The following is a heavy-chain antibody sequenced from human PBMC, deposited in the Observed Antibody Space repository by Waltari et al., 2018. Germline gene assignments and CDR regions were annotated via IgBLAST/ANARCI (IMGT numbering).Heavy chain of an antibody. D-gene: IGHD2-2*01. J-gene: IGHJ4*02. CDR3: AKGPLYCSSTSCFGYFDY. CDR1: GFTFSSYA. Sequence: EVQLVESGGGLVQPGGSLRLSCAASGFTFSSYAMSWVRQAPGKGLEWVLAISGSGGSTYYADSVKGRLTISRENSKNTLYLQMNSRRAEDTAVYYCAKGPLYCSSTSCFGYFDYWGQGTLVTVSS. CDR2: ISGSGGST. V-gene: IGHV3-23*04.